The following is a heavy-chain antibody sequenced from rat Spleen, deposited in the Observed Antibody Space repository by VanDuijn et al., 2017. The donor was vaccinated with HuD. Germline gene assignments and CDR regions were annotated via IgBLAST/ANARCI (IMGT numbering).Heavy chain of an antibody. CDR2: ISSGGST. V-gene: IGHV2S8*01. CDR3: ARTGNWYFDF. Sequence: QVQLKESGPGLVQPSQTLSLTCTVSGFSLSSYSVSWVRQPPGKGLEWIAAISSGGSTYYNSALKSRLSISRDTSKSQVFLKVNSLQTADTAMYFCARTGNWYFDFWGPGTLVAVSS. CDR1: GFSLSSYS. J-gene: IGHJ1*01. D-gene: IGHD5-1*01.